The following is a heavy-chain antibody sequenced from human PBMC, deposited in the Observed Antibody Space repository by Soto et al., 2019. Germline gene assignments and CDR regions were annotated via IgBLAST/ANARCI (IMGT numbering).Heavy chain of an antibody. CDR2: FFIGGNT. CDR1: GGSITGGSISSITYY. J-gene: IGHJ4*02. Sequence: SETLSLTCTVSGGSITGGSISSITYYWGWMRQPPGKGLEWIASFFIGGNTYYNPSLKSRVTISVDTSKNQFSLKLSSVTAADTAVYYCARLPYPYYYDSSGRRGADYWGQGTLVTVSS. CDR3: ARLPYPYYYDSSGRRGADY. D-gene: IGHD3-22*01. V-gene: IGHV4-39*07.